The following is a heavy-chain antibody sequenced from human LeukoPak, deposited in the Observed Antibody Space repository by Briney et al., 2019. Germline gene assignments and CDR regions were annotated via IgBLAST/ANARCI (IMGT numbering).Heavy chain of an antibody. CDR3: ARHDTTYTTYGYYYMDV. CDR1: DDSISNYY. D-gene: IGHD2-2*02. J-gene: IGHJ6*03. CDR2: IYYSGNT. Sequence: SETLSLTCSVSDDSISNYYWSWIRQPPGKGLEWIGYIYYSGNTDYNPSLKSRVTISVDTSKNQFSLRLNSVTAADTAVYYCARHDTTYTTYGYYYMDVWGKGTTVTVSS. V-gene: IGHV4-59*01.